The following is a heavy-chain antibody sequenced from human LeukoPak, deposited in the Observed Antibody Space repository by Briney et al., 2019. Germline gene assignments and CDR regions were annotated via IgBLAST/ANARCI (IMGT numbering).Heavy chain of an antibody. V-gene: IGHV3-23*01. CDR1: GFTFSTYA. CDR3: AKENGYNYYFDY. CDR2: ISGSGGST. D-gene: IGHD5-24*01. J-gene: IGHJ4*02. Sequence: GGSLRLSGAASGFTFSTYAMSWVRQAPGKGLEWVSAISGSGGSTNYADSVKGRFTISRDNSKYTLYLQMNSLRAEDTAVYYCAKENGYNYYFDYWGQGTLVTVSS.